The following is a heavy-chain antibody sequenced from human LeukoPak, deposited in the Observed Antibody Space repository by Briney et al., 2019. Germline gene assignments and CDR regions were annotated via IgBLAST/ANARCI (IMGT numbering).Heavy chain of an antibody. Sequence: ASVKVSCKASGYTFTSYAIHWVRQAPGQRLEWMGWINAGNGNTKYSQKFQGRVTMTRDTSTSTVYMELSSLRSEDTAVYYCARADSGGPLSGFDPWGQGTLVTVSS. CDR2: INAGNGNT. CDR1: GYTFTSYA. V-gene: IGHV1-3*01. J-gene: IGHJ5*02. CDR3: ARADSGGPLSGFDP. D-gene: IGHD1-26*01.